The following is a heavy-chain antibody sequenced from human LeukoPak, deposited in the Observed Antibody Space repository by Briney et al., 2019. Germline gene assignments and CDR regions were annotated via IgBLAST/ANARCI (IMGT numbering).Heavy chain of an antibody. D-gene: IGHD3-3*01. CDR2: ISWNSGSI. CDR3: AKAMGVVRTALDY. V-gene: IGHV3-9*01. J-gene: IGHJ4*02. CDR1: GFTFDDYA. Sequence: GGSLRLSCAASGFTFDDYAMHWVRQAPGKGLEWVSGISWNSGSIGYADSVKGRFTISRDNAKSSLYLQMNSLRAEDTALYYCAKAMGVVRTALDYWGQGTLVTVSS.